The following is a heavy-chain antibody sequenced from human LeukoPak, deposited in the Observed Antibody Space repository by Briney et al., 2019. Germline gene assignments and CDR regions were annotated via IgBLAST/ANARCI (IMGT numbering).Heavy chain of an antibody. CDR2: INHSGST. D-gene: IGHD6-13*01. Sequence: NPSETLSLTCAVYGGSFSGYYWSWIRQPPGKGLEWIGEINHSGSTNYNPSLKSRVTISVDTSKNQYPLKLSSVTAADTAVYYCARGHISSWYRDWFDPWGQGTLVTASS. CDR3: ARGHISSWYRDWFDP. V-gene: IGHV4-34*01. CDR1: GGSFSGYY. J-gene: IGHJ5*02.